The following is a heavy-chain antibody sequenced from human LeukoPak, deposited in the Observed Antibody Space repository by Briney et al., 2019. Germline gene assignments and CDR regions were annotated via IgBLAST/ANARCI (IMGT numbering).Heavy chain of an antibody. CDR3: ARGEDYYASGSYLVY. V-gene: IGHV1-3*01. CDR2: INAGNGNT. D-gene: IGHD3-10*01. Sequence: ASVKVSCKASGYTFTNYVMHWVRQAPGQRLEWMGWINAGNGNTKYSQNFQGRVSITRDTSADTAYMEVKRLRSEDTAVYYCARGEDYYASGSYLVYWGQGTLVSVSS. J-gene: IGHJ4*02. CDR1: GYTFTNYV.